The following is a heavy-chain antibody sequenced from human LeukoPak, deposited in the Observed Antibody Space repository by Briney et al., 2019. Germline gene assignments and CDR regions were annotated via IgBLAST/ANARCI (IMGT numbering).Heavy chain of an antibody. V-gene: IGHV4-4*07. CDR3: ARGPDYYDSSGYYHLDY. Sequence: SETLSLTCTVSGGSISSYYWSWIRQPAGKGLEWIGRIYTSGSTNYNPSFKSRVTMSVDTSKNQFSLKLSSVTAADTAVYYCARGPDYYDSSGYYHLDYWGQGTLVTVSS. CDR2: IYTSGST. J-gene: IGHJ4*02. D-gene: IGHD3-22*01. CDR1: GGSISSYY.